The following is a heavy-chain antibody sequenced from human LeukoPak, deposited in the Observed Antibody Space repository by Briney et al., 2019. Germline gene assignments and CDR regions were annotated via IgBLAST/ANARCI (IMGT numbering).Heavy chain of an antibody. CDR2: IYYSGNT. CDR1: GGSVSSGSYY. D-gene: IGHD3-10*01. V-gene: IGHV4-61*01. J-gene: IGHJ5*02. CDR3: ARAPVLLWFGVKTNWFDP. Sequence: MPSETLSLTCTVSGGSVSSGSYYWSWIRQPPGKGLEWIGYIYYSGNTNYNPSLKSRVTISVDTSKNQFSLKLSPVTAADTAVYYCARAPVLLWFGVKTNWFDPWGQGTLVTVSS.